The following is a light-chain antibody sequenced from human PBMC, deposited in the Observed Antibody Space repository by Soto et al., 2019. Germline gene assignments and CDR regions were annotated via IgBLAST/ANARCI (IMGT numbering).Light chain of an antibody. J-gene: IGKJ1*01. CDR3: LQHETYPRT. Sequence: DIQMPQSPSSLFASIGDSFSITCRASQDIRNNLGWYQQKPGKAPKRLIYGTSNLQTGVPSRFSGSGSGTEFTLTISSLQPEDFATYYCLQHETYPRTFGQGTKVDIK. CDR2: GTS. CDR1: QDIRNN. V-gene: IGKV1-17*01.